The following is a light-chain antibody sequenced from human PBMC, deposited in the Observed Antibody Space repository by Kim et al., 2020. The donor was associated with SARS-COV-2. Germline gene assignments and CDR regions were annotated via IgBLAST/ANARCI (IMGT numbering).Light chain of an antibody. CDR2: DVS. CDR1: SSDVGGYNY. Sequence: QSALTQPASVSGSPVPSITISCTGTSSDVGGYNYVSWYQQHPGKAPKLMIYDVSNRPSGVSNRFSGSKSGNTASLTISGLQAEDEADYYCSSYTSSSTLDVFGTGTKVTVL. CDR3: SSYTSSSTLDV. V-gene: IGLV2-14*03. J-gene: IGLJ1*01.